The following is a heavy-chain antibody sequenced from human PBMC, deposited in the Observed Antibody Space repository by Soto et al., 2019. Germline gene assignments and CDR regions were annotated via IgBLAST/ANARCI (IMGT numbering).Heavy chain of an antibody. D-gene: IGHD3-16*01. CDR2: ISATGGGT. CDR1: GFKFSNYA. Sequence: GRSPRLSCTASGFKFSNYAMSWVRQAPGKGLEWVSLISATGGGTYYADSVKGRFTISRDNSHNTLYLQVHSLTAEDTAVYYCAKDRRAGGNSAFYFDFWGQGAQVTVSS. J-gene: IGHJ4*02. CDR3: AKDRRAGGNSAFYFDF. V-gene: IGHV3-23*01.